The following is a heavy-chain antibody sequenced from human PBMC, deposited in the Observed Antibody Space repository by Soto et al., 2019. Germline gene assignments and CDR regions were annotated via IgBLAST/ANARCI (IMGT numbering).Heavy chain of an antibody. CDR1: GFTLSNFG. Sequence: GGSLRLSCAAAGFTLSNFGMHWVRQAPGKGLEWVAFISYDESNKYYVDSVKGRFTISRDNSKNTLYLQMSGLRVEDTAVYYCAKEGLYRCSGGSCYSSYYYGMDVWGQGTTVTVSS. J-gene: IGHJ6*02. CDR2: ISYDESNK. CDR3: AKEGLYRCSGGSCYSSYYYGMDV. D-gene: IGHD2-15*01. V-gene: IGHV3-30*18.